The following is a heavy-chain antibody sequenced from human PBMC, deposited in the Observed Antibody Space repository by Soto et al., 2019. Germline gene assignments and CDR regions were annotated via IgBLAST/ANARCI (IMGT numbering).Heavy chain of an antibody. J-gene: IGHJ4*02. CDR1: GLTFSDYY. Sequence: LRLSCAASGLTFSDYYMSWIRQAPGKGLEWVSYISSSGSTIYYADSVKGRFTISRDNAKNSLYLQMNSLRAEDTAVYYCAREADTAMVSDYWGQGTLVTVSS. V-gene: IGHV3-11*01. CDR2: ISSSGSTI. CDR3: AREADTAMVSDY. D-gene: IGHD5-18*01.